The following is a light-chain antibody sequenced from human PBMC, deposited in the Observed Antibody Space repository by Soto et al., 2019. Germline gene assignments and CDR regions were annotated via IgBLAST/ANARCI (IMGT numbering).Light chain of an antibody. V-gene: IGKV3-15*01. CDR1: QTINSN. Sequence: EVVMTQSPATLSVSPGERATLSCRASQTINSNLAWYQQKPGQAPRLLIHGATTRATGIPGRFSGSGSGTEFTLTISSLQSEDIAVYYCQQYNYWPPLTFGGGTKVEI. CDR3: QQYNYWPPLT. J-gene: IGKJ4*02. CDR2: GAT.